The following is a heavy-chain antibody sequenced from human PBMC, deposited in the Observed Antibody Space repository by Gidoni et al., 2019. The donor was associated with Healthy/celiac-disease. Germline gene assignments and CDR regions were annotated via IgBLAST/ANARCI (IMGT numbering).Heavy chain of an antibody. CDR3: AKVPYSYGWNWFDP. CDR2: ISGSGGST. J-gene: IGHJ5*02. Sequence: EVQLLESGGGLVQPGGSLRLSCAASGFTFSSYALGWVRQAPGKGLEWVSAISGSGGSTYYADSVKGRFTISRDNSKNTLYLQMNSLRAEDTAVYYCAKVPYSYGWNWFDPWGQGTLVTVSS. V-gene: IGHV3-23*01. D-gene: IGHD5-18*01. CDR1: GFTFSSYA.